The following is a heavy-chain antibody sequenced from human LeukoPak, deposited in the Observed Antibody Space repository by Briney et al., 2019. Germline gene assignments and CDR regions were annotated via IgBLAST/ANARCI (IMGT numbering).Heavy chain of an antibody. D-gene: IGHD5-18*01. CDR2: ISYDGSNK. Sequence: GGSLRLSCAASGFTFSSYGMHWVRQAPGKGLEWVAVISYDGSNKYYADSVKGRFTISRDNSKNTLYLQMDSLRAEDTAVYYCARDAGYGYDRFDYWGQGTQVTVSS. CDR1: GFTFSSYG. CDR3: ARDAGYGYDRFDY. V-gene: IGHV3-30*03. J-gene: IGHJ4*02.